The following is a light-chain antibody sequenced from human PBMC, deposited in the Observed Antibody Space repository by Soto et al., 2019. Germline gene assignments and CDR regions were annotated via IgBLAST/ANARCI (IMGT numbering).Light chain of an antibody. CDR3: SSYTSSSIRYV. CDR2: DVS. CDR1: SSDVGGYNY. Sequence: QSVLTQPASVSGSPGQSITTSCTGTSSDVGGYNYVSWYQQHPGKAPKLMIYDVSNRPSGVSSRFSGSKSGNTASLTISGLQAEDEADYYCSSYTSSSIRYVFGTGTKVTVL. J-gene: IGLJ1*01. V-gene: IGLV2-14*01.